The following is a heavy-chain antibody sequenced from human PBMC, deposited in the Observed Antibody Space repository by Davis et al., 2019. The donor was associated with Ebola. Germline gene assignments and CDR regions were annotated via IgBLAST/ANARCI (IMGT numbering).Heavy chain of an antibody. CDR1: GFTFSGYS. J-gene: IGHJ4*02. Sequence: GESLKISCAASGFTFSGYSMNWVRQAPGKGLVWVSRINSDGSSTSYTDSVKGRFTISRDNAKNTLYLQMNSLGAEDTAVYYCARVAVAKYYFDDWGQGTLVTVSS. CDR2: INSDGSST. V-gene: IGHV3-74*01. CDR3: ARVAVAKYYFDD.